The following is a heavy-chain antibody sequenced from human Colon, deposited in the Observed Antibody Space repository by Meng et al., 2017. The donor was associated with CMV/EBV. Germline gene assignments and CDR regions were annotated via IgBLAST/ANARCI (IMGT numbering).Heavy chain of an antibody. J-gene: IGHJ4*02. CDR3: ARNLGRNWNFEALDY. CDR2: IVPILNSP. V-gene: IGHV1-69*02. CDR1: GGTFTTYT. D-gene: IGHD1-7*01. Sequence: SVKVSCKASGGTFTTYTITWVRQAPGQGLEWMGRIVPILNSPSYAQNFQGRLSITADKSTNTAYMELSSLRSNDTAVYYCARNLGRNWNFEALDYWGQGTLVTVSS.